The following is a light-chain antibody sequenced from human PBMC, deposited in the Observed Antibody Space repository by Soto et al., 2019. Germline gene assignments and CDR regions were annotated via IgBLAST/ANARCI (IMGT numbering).Light chain of an antibody. CDR2: KNN. J-gene: IGLJ7*01. CDR3: EAWDESQSAPVV. CDR1: SSNIGNFY. V-gene: IGLV1-47*01. Sequence: QSVLTQPPSASGTPGQRVTISCSGSSSNIGNFYVYWYQQLPGTAPKLLIYKNNQRPLGVPDQFSGSKSGTSASLAISGLRSEYEADHYCEAWDESQSAPVVFAAG.